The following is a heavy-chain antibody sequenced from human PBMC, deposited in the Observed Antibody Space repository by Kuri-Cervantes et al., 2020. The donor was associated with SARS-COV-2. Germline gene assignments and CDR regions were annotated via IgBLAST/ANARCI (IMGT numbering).Heavy chain of an antibody. Sequence: GESLKISCAASGFTFSSYGMHWVRQAPGKGLEWVAFIRYDGSNKYYADSVKGRFTISRDNSKNTLYLQMNSLRVEDTAVYYCTRLTFPYYYYMDVWGKGTTVTVSS. CDR3: TRLTFPYYYYMDV. CDR2: IRYDGSNK. J-gene: IGHJ6*03. D-gene: IGHD2-21*01. V-gene: IGHV3-30*02. CDR1: GFTFSSYG.